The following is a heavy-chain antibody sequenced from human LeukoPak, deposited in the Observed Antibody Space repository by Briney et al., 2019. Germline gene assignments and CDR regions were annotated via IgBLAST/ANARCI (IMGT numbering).Heavy chain of an antibody. V-gene: IGHV4-34*01. CDR1: GESFSGYY. J-gene: IGHJ6*03. CDR2: INHSGST. CDR3: ARDRITGATRDNYYYYMDV. D-gene: IGHD1-20*01. Sequence: TTSETLSLACAVYGESFSGYYWTWIRQPPGKGLEWIGEINHSGEWIGDINHSGSTKYNPSLKSRVTISVDTSKNQFSLKLTSVTAADTAVYYCARDRITGATRDNYYYYMDVWGKGTMVAVSS.